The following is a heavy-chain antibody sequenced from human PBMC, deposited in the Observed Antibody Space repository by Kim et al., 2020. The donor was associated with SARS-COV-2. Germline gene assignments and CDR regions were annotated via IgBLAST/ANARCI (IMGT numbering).Heavy chain of an antibody. CDR2: IYHSGGT. J-gene: IGHJ5*02. Sequence: SETLSLTCAVSGGSISSSNWWSWVRQPPGKGLEWIGEIYHSGGTNYNPSLKSRVTISVNKSKNQFSLKLSSVTAADTAVYYCERLSLQPIVATAGEGRFAPWGQGTLVTVSS. V-gene: IGHV4-4*02. D-gene: IGHD5-12*01. CDR1: GGSISSSNW. CDR3: ERLSLQPIVATAGEGRFAP.